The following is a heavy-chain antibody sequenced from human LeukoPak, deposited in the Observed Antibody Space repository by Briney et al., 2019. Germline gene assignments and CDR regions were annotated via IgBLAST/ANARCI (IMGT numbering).Heavy chain of an antibody. Sequence: GASVKVSCKASGYTFTSYGISWVRQAPGQGLEWMGWISAYNGNTNYAQKPQGRVTMTTDTFTSTAYMELRSLRSDDTAVYYCARAVDSLGSGMDWGQGTLVTVSS. CDR3: ARAVDSLGSGMD. V-gene: IGHV1-18*01. CDR2: ISAYNGNT. J-gene: IGHJ4*02. CDR1: GYTFTSYG. D-gene: IGHD3-10*01.